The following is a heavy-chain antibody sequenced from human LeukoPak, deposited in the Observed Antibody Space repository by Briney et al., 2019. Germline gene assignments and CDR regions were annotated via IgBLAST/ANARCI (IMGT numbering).Heavy chain of an antibody. Sequence: SETLSLTCTVSGDSISSGYYWGWIRQPPGKGLEWIGSIYHSGSTYYNPSLKSRVTISVDTSKNQFSLKLSSVTAADTAVYYCAREGGGGITMIVVYFDYWGQGTLVTVSS. CDR2: IYHSGST. D-gene: IGHD3-22*01. V-gene: IGHV4-38-2*02. J-gene: IGHJ4*02. CDR3: AREGGGGITMIVVYFDY. CDR1: GDSISSGYY.